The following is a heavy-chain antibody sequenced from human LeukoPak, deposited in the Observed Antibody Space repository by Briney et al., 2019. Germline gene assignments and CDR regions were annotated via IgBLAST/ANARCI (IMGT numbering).Heavy chain of an antibody. CDR1: GFTFSSYA. CDR2: ISGSGGST. V-gene: IGHV3-23*01. D-gene: IGHD2-2*01. J-gene: IGHJ6*02. CDR3: AKEGCSSTSCFYGMDV. Sequence: GGSLRLSCAASGFTFSSYAMRWVRQAPGKGLEWVSAISGSGGSTYYADSVKGRFTISRDNSKNTLYLQMNSLRAEDTAVYYCAKEGCSSTSCFYGMDVWGQGTTVTVSS.